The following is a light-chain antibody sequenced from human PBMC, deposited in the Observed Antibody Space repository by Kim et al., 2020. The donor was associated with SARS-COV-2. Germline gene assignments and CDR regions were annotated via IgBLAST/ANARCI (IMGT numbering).Light chain of an antibody. J-gene: IGKJ4*01. CDR1: QSLLRSDGNTY. CDR2: KVS. Sequence: DVVMTQSPLSLPVTLGQPASISCTSSQSLLRSDGNTYLSWFQQRPGQSPRRLIYKVSNRDSGVPDRFSGSGSGTDLTLKISRVEAEDVGFYYCLQGSHWPPVTFGGGTKVDIK. CDR3: LQGSHWPPVT. V-gene: IGKV2-30*02.